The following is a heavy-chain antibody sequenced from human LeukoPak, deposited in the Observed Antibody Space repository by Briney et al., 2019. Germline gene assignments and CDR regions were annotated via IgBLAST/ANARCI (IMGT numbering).Heavy chain of an antibody. CDR1: GGSTSSSSYY. CDR3: AGLTYYYDSSGYYVDY. CDR2: IYYSGST. Sequence: SETLSLTCTVSGGSTSSSSYYWGWIRQPPGKGLEWIGSIYYSGSTYYNPSLKSRVTISVDTSKNQFSLKLSSVTAADTAVYYCAGLTYYYDSSGYYVDYWGQGTLVTVSS. V-gene: IGHV4-39*01. J-gene: IGHJ4*02. D-gene: IGHD3-22*01.